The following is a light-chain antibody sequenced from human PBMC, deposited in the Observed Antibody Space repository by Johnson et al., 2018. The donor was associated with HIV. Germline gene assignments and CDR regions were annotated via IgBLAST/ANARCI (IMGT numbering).Light chain of an antibody. J-gene: IGLJ1*01. CDR2: ENN. Sequence: QSVLTQPPSVSAAPGQKVTISCSGSSSNIGNNYVSWYQQLSRGAPKLLIYENNKRPSGIPDRFSGSKSGTSATLDITGLQSGDEADYYCGTWDSSLSAYVFGTGTKVTVL. CDR1: SSNIGNNY. CDR3: GTWDSSLSAYV. V-gene: IGLV1-51*02.